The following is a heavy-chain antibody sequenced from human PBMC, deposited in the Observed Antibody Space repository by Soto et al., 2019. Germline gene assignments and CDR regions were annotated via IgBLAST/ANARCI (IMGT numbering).Heavy chain of an antibody. Sequence: SETLSLTCTVSGGSISSGGYYWSWIRQHPGKGLEWIGYIYYSGSTYYNPSLKSRVTISVDTSKNQFSLKLSSVTAADTAVYYCARDGQAGYSSGWPLWGQGTLVTVSS. CDR3: ARDGQAGYSSGWPL. V-gene: IGHV4-31*03. CDR2: IYYSGST. CDR1: GGSISSGGYY. J-gene: IGHJ4*02. D-gene: IGHD6-19*01.